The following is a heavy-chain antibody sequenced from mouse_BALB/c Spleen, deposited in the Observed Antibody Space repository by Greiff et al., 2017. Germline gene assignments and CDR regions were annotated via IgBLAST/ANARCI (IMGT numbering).Heavy chain of an antibody. J-gene: IGHJ2*01. Sequence: EVQRVESGTVLARPGASVKMSCKASGYSFTSYWMHWVKQRPGQGLEWIGAIYPGNSDTSYNQKFKGKAKLTAVTSASTAYMELSSLTNEDSAVYYCTRSYYRYDNFDYWGQGTTLTVSS. CDR2: IYPGNSDT. V-gene: IGHV1-5*01. D-gene: IGHD2-14*01. CDR3: TRSYYRYDNFDY. CDR1: GYSFTSYW.